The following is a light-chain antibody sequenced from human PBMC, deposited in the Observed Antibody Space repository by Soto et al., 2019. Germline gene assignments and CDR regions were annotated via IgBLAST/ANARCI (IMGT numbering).Light chain of an antibody. CDR2: DVS. CDR1: NNDVGMFKY. J-gene: IGLJ1*01. Sequence: QSALTQPASVSGSPGQSITISCTGTNNDVGMFKYVSWYQQYPDKAPKRLIYDVSVRPSGVSDRFSGSQSGNTASLSISGLQAEDEADYYCHSYTTSQTGVFGTGTKLTVL. CDR3: HSYTTSQTGV. V-gene: IGLV2-14*01.